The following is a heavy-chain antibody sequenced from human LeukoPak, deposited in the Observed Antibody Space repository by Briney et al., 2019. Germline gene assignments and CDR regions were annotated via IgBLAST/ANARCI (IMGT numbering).Heavy chain of an antibody. J-gene: IGHJ4*02. CDR2: ISYEGGIK. CDR3: ARVKVDATPKGLDY. CDR1: GFSISTYA. Sequence: GGSLRLSCAASGFSISTYAMHWVRQAPGKGLEWVAVISYEGGIKNYADSVKGRFTISRDNSKDTVYLQMNSLRGEDTAVYHCARVKVDATPKGLDYWGQGTLVTVTS. D-gene: IGHD2-2*01. V-gene: IGHV3-30-3*01.